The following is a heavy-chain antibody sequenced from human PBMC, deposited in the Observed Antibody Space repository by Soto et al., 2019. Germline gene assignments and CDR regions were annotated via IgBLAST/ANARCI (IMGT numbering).Heavy chain of an antibody. CDR3: ASLYYDVWSGYSTVSWFDP. D-gene: IGHD3-3*01. V-gene: IGHV4-39*01. Sequence: QLQLQESGPGLVKPSETLSLTCTVSGGFISSSSYYWGWIRQPPGKGLEWIGSIDYRGRTYYNPSLQSRVATSVETSNTPFSLKLSAVTDADTAVYYCASLYYDVWSGYSTVSWFDPWGQGTLVTVSS. CDR2: IDYRGRT. J-gene: IGHJ5*02. CDR1: GGFISSSSYY.